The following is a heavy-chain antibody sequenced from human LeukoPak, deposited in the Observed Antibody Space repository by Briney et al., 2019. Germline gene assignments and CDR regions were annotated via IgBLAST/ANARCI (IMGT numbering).Heavy chain of an antibody. CDR2: ISSNGGST. D-gene: IGHD3-10*01. CDR3: ARDPRGKRSPDYYYMDV. J-gene: IGHJ6*03. Sequence: GGSLRLSCAASGFTFSSYAMHWVRQAPGKGLEYVSAISSNGGSTYYANSVKGRFTISRDNSKNTLYLQMGSLRAEDMAVYYCARDPRGKRSPDYYYMDVWGKGTTVTVSS. V-gene: IGHV3-64*01. CDR1: GFTFSSYA.